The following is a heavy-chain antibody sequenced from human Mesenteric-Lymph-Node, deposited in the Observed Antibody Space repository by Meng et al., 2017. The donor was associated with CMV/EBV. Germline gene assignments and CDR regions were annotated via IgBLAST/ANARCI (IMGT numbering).Heavy chain of an antibody. Sequence: SGGYYWSSIRQHPGKGLEWIGYIYYSGSTYYNPSLKSRVTISVDTSKNQFSLKLSSVTAADTAVYYCARGLTKYDFWSGPPAYYFDYWGQGTLVTVSS. J-gene: IGHJ4*02. CDR3: ARGLTKYDFWSGPPAYYFDY. V-gene: IGHV4-31*02. CDR2: IYYSGST. D-gene: IGHD3-3*01. CDR1: SGGYY.